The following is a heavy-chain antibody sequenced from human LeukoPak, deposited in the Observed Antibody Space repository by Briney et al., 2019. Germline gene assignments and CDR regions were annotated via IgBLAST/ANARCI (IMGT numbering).Heavy chain of an antibody. CDR1: GGSISRYY. D-gene: IGHD1-20*01. V-gene: IGHV4-59*08. CDR3: ARGIAGTGGPPTLRIDP. J-gene: IGHJ5*02. Sequence: TSETLSLTCTVSGGSISRYYWSWIRQPPGKGLEWIGYMYYSGSTNYNPSLKSRVTISVDTSKNQFSLMLTSVTAADTAVYYCARGIAGTGGPPTLRIDPWGQGTLVTVSS. CDR2: MYYSGST.